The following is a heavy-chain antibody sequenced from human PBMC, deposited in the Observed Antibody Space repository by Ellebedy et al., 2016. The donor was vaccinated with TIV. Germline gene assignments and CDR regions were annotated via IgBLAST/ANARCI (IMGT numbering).Heavy chain of an antibody. V-gene: IGHV3-23*01. CDR1: GFLFSSRT. J-gene: IGHJ4*02. D-gene: IGHD1-26*01. CDR2: IGGSGSTT. CDR3: AKGVGSFDY. Sequence: GESLKISXEASGFLFSSRTMNWVRQAPGKGLEWVSAIGGSGSTTYYADYVKGRFTISRDNSKNTLYLQMNSLRAEDTAVYYCAKGVGSFDYWGQGTLVTVSS.